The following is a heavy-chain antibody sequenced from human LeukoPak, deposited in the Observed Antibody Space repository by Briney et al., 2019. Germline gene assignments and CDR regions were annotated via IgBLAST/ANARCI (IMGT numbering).Heavy chain of an antibody. CDR3: AKVRHCSGGSCYSGFDY. CDR1: GFTFDDYA. Sequence: GGSLRLSCAASGFTFDDYAMHWVRQAPGKGLEWVSGICWNSGSIGYADSVKGRFTISRDNAKNSLYLQMNSLRAEDTALYYCAKVRHCSGGSCYSGFDYWGQGTLVTVSS. D-gene: IGHD2-15*01. CDR2: ICWNSGSI. V-gene: IGHV3-9*01. J-gene: IGHJ4*02.